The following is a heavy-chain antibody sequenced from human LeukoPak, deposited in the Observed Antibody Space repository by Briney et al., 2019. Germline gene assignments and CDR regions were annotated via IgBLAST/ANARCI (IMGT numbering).Heavy chain of an antibody. Sequence: ASVKVSCKASGYTFTNYGISWVRQAPGQGLEWMGWISVHTGKTYHAQKFQARVTMTTDTSTTTAYMELRSLRSDDTAVYYCAKDRGWQYADYETVAVEHWGQGTLVTVSS. CDR1: GYTFTNYG. D-gene: IGHD4-17*01. J-gene: IGHJ4*02. CDR3: AKDRGWQYADYETVAVEH. V-gene: IGHV1-18*01. CDR2: ISVHTGKT.